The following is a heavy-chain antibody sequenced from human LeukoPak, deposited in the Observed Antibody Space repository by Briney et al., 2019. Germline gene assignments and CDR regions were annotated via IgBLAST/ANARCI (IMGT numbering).Heavy chain of an antibody. CDR3: ARGRNLQSFHY. J-gene: IGHJ4*02. D-gene: IGHD3-16*02. CDR1: GDSLRGYY. Sequence: SETLSLTCTVSGDSLRGYYRSSIRQPPGKGLEWIGYIYYSGSTNYNPSLKSRVTISVDTSKNQFSLKLSSGPAADPAVYYCARGRNLQSFHYWGQRTLVTVSS. CDR2: IYYSGST. V-gene: IGHV4-59*01.